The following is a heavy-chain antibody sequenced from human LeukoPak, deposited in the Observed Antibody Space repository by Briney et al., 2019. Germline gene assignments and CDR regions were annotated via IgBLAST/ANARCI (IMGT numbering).Heavy chain of an antibody. CDR1: GITFNNFC. J-gene: IGHJ4*02. Sequence: GGSLRLSCAASGITFNNFCMRWVRQAPGKGLEWVSSISNGGDHKFYADSVRGRFTISRDNSKNTLYLQMDSLRAEDTAVYYCAKVISSYSSFDSYWGQGTLVTVSS. CDR3: AKVISSYSSFDSY. V-gene: IGHV3-23*01. D-gene: IGHD5-12*01. CDR2: ISNGGDHK.